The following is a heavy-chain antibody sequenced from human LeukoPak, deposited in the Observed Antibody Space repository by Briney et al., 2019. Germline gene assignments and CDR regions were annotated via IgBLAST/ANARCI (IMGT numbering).Heavy chain of an antibody. D-gene: IGHD1-26*01. V-gene: IGHV4-59*01. CDR1: GGSSSSED. CDR3: ARVVGATGSSDY. CDR2: IYYIGST. J-gene: IGHJ4*02. Sequence: ETLSLTCTVSGGSSSSEDWSWIRKPPGTRLERIGYIYYIGSTNYNPSLKSRITISVDTSKSHFSLKLSSVTAADTAVYYCARVVGATGSSDYWGQGTLVTVSS.